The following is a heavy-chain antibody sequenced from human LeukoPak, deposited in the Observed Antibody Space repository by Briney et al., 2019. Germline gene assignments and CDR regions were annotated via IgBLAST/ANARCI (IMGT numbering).Heavy chain of an antibody. J-gene: IGHJ4*02. CDR3: ARVGNYLDY. D-gene: IGHD1-26*01. Sequence: PGGSLRLSCAASGFTFSAHYMDWGRQTPGKGLEWVGRIRNKDNKYIIEYAASVKGRFTISGDDSKSKLYLQMNSLKTEDTAVYYCARVGNYLDYWGQGTLVIVSS. CDR2: IRNKDNKYII. V-gene: IGHV3-72*01. CDR1: GFTFSAHY.